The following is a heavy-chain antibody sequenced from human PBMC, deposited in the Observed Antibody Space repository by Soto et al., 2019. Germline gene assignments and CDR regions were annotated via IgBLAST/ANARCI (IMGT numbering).Heavy chain of an antibody. CDR1: GGSVSSGSYY. CDR3: ARAINFDFWSDSQSGYYFDY. CDR2: MSYRGTT. Sequence: SETLSLTCTVSGGSVSSGSYYWSWIRQPPGKGLECIGYMSYRGTTNYNPSLKSRVTISTDTSRKQISLKLSSVTAADTAVYYCARAINFDFWSDSQSGYYFDYWGRGALVTVSS. J-gene: IGHJ4*02. V-gene: IGHV4-61*01. D-gene: IGHD3-3*01.